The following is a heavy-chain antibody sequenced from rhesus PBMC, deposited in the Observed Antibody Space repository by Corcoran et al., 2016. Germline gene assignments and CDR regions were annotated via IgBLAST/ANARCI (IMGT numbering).Heavy chain of an antibody. CDR3: AREYGSIFDY. CDR1: GYSISSGYD. D-gene: IGHD4-29*01. J-gene: IGHJ4*01. CDR2: IYGSSGST. Sequence: QVQLQESGPGVVKPSETLSLTCAVSGYSISSGYDWSWIRQPPGKGLEWFGYIYGSSGSTNTNPSLKNRVTISKDTSTNQFSLKLSSVTAADTAVYYCAREYGSIFDYWGQGVLVTVSS. V-gene: IGHV4-76*01.